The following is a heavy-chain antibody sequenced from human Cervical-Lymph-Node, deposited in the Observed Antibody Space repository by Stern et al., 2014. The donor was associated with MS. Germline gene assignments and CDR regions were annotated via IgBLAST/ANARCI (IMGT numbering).Heavy chain of an antibody. CDR3: AHRTAGPFDY. Sequence: QVTLRESGPALVKPTQTLTLTCTFSGFSLSTGGLGVGWIRQPPGEALEWLAYIYWDDQKRYSPSLKSRLTITKDTSKNQVVLTLTNVDPVDTATYYCAHRTAGPFDYWGQGTLVTVSS. J-gene: IGHJ4*02. V-gene: IGHV2-5*02. CDR1: GFSLSTGGLG. CDR2: IYWDDQK.